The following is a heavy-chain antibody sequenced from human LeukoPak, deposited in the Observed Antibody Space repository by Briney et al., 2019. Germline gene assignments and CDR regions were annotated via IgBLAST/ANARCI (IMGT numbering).Heavy chain of an antibody. J-gene: IGHJ4*02. CDR2: INHSGST. D-gene: IGHD3-10*01. Sequence: SETLSLTCAVYGGSFSGYYWSWIRQPPGEGLEWIGEINHSGSTNYNPSLKSRVTISVDTSKNQFSLKLSSVTAADTAVYYCARVRRLRHYYYGSGSSIDYWGQGTLVTVSS. CDR1: GGSFSGYY. CDR3: ARVRRLRHYYYGSGSSIDY. V-gene: IGHV4-34*01.